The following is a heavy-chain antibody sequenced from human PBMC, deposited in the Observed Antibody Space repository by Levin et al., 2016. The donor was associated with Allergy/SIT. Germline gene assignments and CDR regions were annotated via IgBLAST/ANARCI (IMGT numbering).Heavy chain of an antibody. J-gene: IGHJ6*02. V-gene: IGHV3-23*01. D-gene: IGHD4-17*01. CDR2: ISGSGDRT. CDR3: AKDLGTYGSYGMDV. Sequence: GESLKISCVASGFTFSNFAISWVRQAPGKGLEWVSSISGSGDRTYYADSVKGRFTISRDNSKNTLYLQMNSLRAEDTAVYYCAKDLGTYGSYGMDVWGQGTTVIVSS. CDR1: GFTFSNFA.